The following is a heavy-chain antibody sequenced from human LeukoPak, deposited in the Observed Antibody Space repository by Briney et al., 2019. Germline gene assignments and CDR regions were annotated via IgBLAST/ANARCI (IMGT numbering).Heavy chain of an antibody. Sequence: ASVKVSCKASGFPFTGYYMHWVRQAPGQGLEWMGWINPNRGGTNYAQKFQGRVTMTRDTSISTAYMELSRLRSDDTAVYYCATSLYCSSTNCYALYFQHWGQGTLVTVSS. CDR2: INPNRGGT. CDR3: ATSLYCSSTNCYALYFQH. D-gene: IGHD2-2*01. CDR1: GFPFTGYY. V-gene: IGHV1-2*02. J-gene: IGHJ1*01.